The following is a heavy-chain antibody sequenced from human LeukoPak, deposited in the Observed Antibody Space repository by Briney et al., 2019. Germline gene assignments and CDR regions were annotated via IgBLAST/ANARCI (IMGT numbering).Heavy chain of an antibody. V-gene: IGHV3-30*02. CDR1: GFTFTSYA. J-gene: IGHJ5*02. CDR3: AREESGGLPHH. D-gene: IGHD1-26*01. CDR2: IRYDGSNK. Sequence: GSLRLSCAASGFTFTSYAMSWVRQAPGKGLGWVAFIRYDGSNKYYADSVKGRFTISRDNSKNTLYLQMNSLRAEDTAVYYCAREESGGLPHHWGQGTLVTVSS.